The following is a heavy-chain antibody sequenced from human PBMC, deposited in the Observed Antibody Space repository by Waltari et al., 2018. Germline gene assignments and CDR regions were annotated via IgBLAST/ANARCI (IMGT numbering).Heavy chain of an antibody. Sequence: EEQLVESGGGLVRPGGSLGPAFAAAGFTCSNDGMNWVRQTPGKGLEWLSYIDTSGSVIYADSVKGRFTVSRDNAKNFLFLQMDSLRVEDTAVYYCARGVPDIWGRGTMVTVSS. CDR1: GFTCSNDG. CDR3: ARGVPDI. D-gene: IGHD3-10*01. V-gene: IGHV3-48*01. CDR2: IDTSGSVI. J-gene: IGHJ3*02.